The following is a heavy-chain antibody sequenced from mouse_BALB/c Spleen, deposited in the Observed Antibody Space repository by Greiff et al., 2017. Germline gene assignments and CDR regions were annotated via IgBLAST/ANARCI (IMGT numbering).Heavy chain of an antibody. CDR2: ISYDGSN. CDR1: GYSITSGYY. Sequence: DVQLVESGPGLVKPSQSLSLTCSVTGYSITSGYYWNWIRQFPGNKLEWMGYISYDGSNNYNPSLKNRISITRDTSKNQFFLKLNSVTTEDTATYYCAREGGWGNSYAMDYWGQGTSVTVSS. J-gene: IGHJ4*01. CDR3: AREGGWGNSYAMDY. V-gene: IGHV3-6*02. D-gene: IGHD2-1*01.